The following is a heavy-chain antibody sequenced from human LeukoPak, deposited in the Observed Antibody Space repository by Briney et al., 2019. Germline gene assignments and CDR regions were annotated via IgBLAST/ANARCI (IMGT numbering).Heavy chain of an antibody. V-gene: IGHV3-23*01. D-gene: IGHD3-10*01. CDR2: ISGSGGST. CDR3: AKGRYYGSGSYYFWD. CDR1: GFTFSSYA. J-gene: IGHJ4*02. Sequence: PGGSLRLSCAASGFTFSSYAMHWVRQAPGKGLEWVSAISGSGGSTYYADSVKGRFTISRDNSKNTLYLQMNSLRAEDTAVYYCAKGRYYGSGSYYFWDWGQGTLVTVSS.